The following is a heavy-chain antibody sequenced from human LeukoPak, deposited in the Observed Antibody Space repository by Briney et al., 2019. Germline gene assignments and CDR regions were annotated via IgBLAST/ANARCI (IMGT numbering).Heavy chain of an antibody. V-gene: IGHV3-23*01. D-gene: IGHD3-10*01. J-gene: IGHJ4*02. CDR2: ISNSGGST. Sequence: GGSLRLSCAASEFTFTSYAMTWVRQAPGKGLEWVSTISNSGGSTYYTDSVKGRFTISRDNPKNTLYLLMNSLSAEDTALYYCAKEQTSSGYFDYWGQGTLVTVSS. CDR3: AKEQTSSGYFDY. CDR1: EFTFTSYA.